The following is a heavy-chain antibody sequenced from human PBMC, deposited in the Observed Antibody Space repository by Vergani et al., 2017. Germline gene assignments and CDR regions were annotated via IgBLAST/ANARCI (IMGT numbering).Heavy chain of an antibody. D-gene: IGHD2-21*01. CDR2: ISSSSSTI. CDR1: GFTFSSYS. V-gene: IGHV3-48*01. Sequence: EVQLVESGGGLVQPGGSLRLSCAASGFTFSSYSMNWVRQAPGKGLEWVSYISSSSSTIYYADSVKGRFTISRDNAKNSLYRQMNSLRAEDTAVYYCARAYCGGDCYPAYFDYWGQGTLVTVSS. J-gene: IGHJ4*02. CDR3: ARAYCGGDCYPAYFDY.